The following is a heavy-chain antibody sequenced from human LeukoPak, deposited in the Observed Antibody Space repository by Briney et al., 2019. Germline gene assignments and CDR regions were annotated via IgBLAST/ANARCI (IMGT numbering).Heavy chain of an antibody. J-gene: IGHJ4*02. V-gene: IGHV3-7*01. CDR1: GFTFATSW. D-gene: IGHD1-26*01. CDR2: IKGDGSET. CDR3: ARDQVGPED. Sequence: PGGSLRLSCAASGFTFATSWMDWVRQAPGKGLEWVANIKGDGSETYYGDSAKGRFTVLRDNAKNSLYLQMNSLRAEDTAVYYCARDQVGPEDWGQGTLVTVSS.